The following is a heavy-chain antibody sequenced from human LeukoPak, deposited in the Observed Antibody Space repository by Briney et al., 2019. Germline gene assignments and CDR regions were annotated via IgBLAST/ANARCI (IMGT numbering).Heavy chain of an antibody. J-gene: IGHJ4*02. CDR1: GFTFSSYE. CDR2: ISSSSSTI. Sequence: PGGSLRLSCAASGFTFSSYEMNWVRQAPGKGLEWASYISSSSSTIYYADSVKGRFTISRDNAKNSLYLQMNSLRAEDTAVYYCARDWTATVTTGPPLWGQGTLVTVSS. CDR3: ARDWTATVTTGPPL. D-gene: IGHD4-17*01. V-gene: IGHV3-48*01.